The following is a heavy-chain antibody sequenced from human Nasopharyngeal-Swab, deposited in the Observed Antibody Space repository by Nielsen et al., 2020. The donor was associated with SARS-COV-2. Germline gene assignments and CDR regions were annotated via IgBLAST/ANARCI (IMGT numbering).Heavy chain of an antibody. CDR2: ISSSSSYT. Sequence: GGSLRLSCAASGITSSDYYMSWIRQAPGKGLEWVSYISSSSSYTDYADSVKGRFTISRDNAKNSLYLQMDNLRAEDTAVYYCARSTSSSWYRPLDYWGQGTLV. D-gene: IGHD6-13*01. J-gene: IGHJ4*02. CDR1: GITSSDYY. CDR3: ARSTSSSWYRPLDY. V-gene: IGHV3-11*03.